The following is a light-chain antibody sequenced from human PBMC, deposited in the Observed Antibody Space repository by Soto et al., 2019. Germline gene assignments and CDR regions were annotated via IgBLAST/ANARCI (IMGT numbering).Light chain of an antibody. CDR2: SGT. CDR1: QTIDTW. CDR3: HQGHTFPLT. J-gene: IGKJ4*01. V-gene: IGKV1-12*01. Sequence: DIQMTQSPSTLSASIGDGVTITCRASQTIDTWLAWYQQKPGEAPNLLMYSGTTLHSGVPSRFSGSGSGTDFNLTISSLQPEDFATYYCHQGHTFPLTFGGGTKVEIK.